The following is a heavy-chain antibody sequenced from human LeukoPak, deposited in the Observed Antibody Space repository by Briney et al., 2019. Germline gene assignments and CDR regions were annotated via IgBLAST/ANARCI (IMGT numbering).Heavy chain of an antibody. J-gene: IGHJ4*02. CDR3: ARDNFVGYYDSSGSNNDY. D-gene: IGHD3-22*01. CDR1: GYTFTGYY. V-gene: IGHV1-2*02. CDR2: INPHSGGT. Sequence: ASVKVSCKASGYTFTGYYIHWVRQAPGQGLEWMGWINPHSGGTNYAQKFQGGVTMTRDTSITTAYMELSRLRSDDTAVYYCARDNFVGYYDSSGSNNDYWGQGTLVTVSS.